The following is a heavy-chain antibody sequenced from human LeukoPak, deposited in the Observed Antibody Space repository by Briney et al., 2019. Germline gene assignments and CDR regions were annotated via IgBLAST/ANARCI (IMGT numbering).Heavy chain of an antibody. V-gene: IGHV3-33*06. Sequence: PGRSLRLSCAASGFTFSSYGMPWVRQAPGKGLEWVAVIWYDGSNKYYADSVKGRFTNSRDNSNNTLYLQMNSLRAEDTAVYYCAKDQSSYSSSFDYWGQGTLVTVSS. CDR2: IWYDGSNK. CDR3: AKDQSSYSSSFDY. D-gene: IGHD6-6*01. J-gene: IGHJ4*02. CDR1: GFTFSSYG.